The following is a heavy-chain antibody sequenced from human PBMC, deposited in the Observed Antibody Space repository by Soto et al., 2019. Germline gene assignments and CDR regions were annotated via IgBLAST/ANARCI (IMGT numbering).Heavy chain of an antibody. D-gene: IGHD1-26*01. V-gene: IGHV3-23*01. CDR3: ARRGSGSYYDY. Sequence: EVQLLESGGGLVQPGGSLRLSCAASGFTFSSYAMRWVRQAPGKGLEWVSAISGSGGSTYYADSVKVRFTISTDNSKTTLYLQMNSLRAEGMAVYYCARRGSGSYYDYWGQGTLVTVSS. J-gene: IGHJ4*02. CDR1: GFTFSSYA. CDR2: ISGSGGST.